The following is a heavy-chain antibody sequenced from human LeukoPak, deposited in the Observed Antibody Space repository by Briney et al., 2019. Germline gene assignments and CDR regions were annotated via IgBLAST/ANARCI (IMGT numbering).Heavy chain of an antibody. CDR1: GFTFNTYA. CDR3: ARVKRDCSGGSCYSFDY. J-gene: IGHJ4*02. CDR2: ISGSGGRT. D-gene: IGHD2-15*01. Sequence: GGSLRLSCAASGFTFNTYAINWVRQAPGKGLEWVSTISGSGGRTYYSDSVKGRFTISRDNSKNTLYLQMNSLRAEDTAVYYCARVKRDCSGGSCYSFDYWGQGTLVTVSS. V-gene: IGHV3-23*01.